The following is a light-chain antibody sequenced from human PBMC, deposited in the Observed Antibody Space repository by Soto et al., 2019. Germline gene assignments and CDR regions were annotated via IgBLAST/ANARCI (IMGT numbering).Light chain of an antibody. V-gene: IGLV2-14*01. Sequence: QSVLTQPASVSGSPGQSITISCTGTSSDVGGYKYVSWYQQHPDKAPKLIIFEVSNRPSGISSRFSGSKSGNTASLTISGLQAEDEANYYCCSYAGDNIVVFGTGTKVTVL. CDR1: SSDVGGYKY. CDR2: EVS. CDR3: CSYAGDNIVV. J-gene: IGLJ1*01.